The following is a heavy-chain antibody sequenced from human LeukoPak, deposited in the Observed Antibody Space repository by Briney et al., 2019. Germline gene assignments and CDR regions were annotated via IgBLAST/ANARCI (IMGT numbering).Heavy chain of an antibody. V-gene: IGHV4-34*01. CDR3: ARGEQQLVLYYFDY. D-gene: IGHD6-13*01. CDR1: GGSFRGYY. CDR2: INHSGST. J-gene: IGHJ4*02. Sequence: PSETLSLTCAVYGGSFRGYYWSWFRQPPGKGLGWIGEINHSGSTNYNPSLKSRVTISVDTSKNQFSLKLSSVTAADTAVYYCARGEQQLVLYYFDYWGQGTLVTVSS.